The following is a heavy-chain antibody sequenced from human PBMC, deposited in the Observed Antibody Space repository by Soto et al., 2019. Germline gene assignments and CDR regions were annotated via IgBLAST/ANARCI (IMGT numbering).Heavy chain of an antibody. D-gene: IGHD4-17*01. Sequence: QVQLVQSGAEVKKPGTSVKVSGKASGYTFTSNGISWVRQAPGQGLEWMGWISTYNGNTNYAQKLQGRVTMTRDTSTNIAYMELRDLRSDDTAVYYCARDGYGDYGYWGQGSLVTVSS. CDR3: ARDGYGDYGY. CDR1: GYTFTSNG. V-gene: IGHV1-18*01. J-gene: IGHJ4*02. CDR2: ISTYNGNT.